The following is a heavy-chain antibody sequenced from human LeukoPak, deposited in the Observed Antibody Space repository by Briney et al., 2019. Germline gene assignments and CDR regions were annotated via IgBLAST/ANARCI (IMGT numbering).Heavy chain of an antibody. Sequence: PSETLSLTCTVSGYSISSGYYWGWIRQPPGKGLEWIGSIYHSGSTYYNPSLKSRVTISVDTSKNQFSLKLSSVTAADTAVYYCARGRYSSGWYYGYWGQGTLVTVSS. CDR2: IYHSGST. V-gene: IGHV4-38-2*02. CDR1: GYSISSGYY. D-gene: IGHD6-19*01. CDR3: ARGRYSSGWYYGY. J-gene: IGHJ4*02.